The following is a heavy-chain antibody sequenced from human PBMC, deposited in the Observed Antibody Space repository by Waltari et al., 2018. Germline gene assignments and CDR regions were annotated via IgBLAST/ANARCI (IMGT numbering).Heavy chain of an antibody. J-gene: IGHJ5*02. CDR2: IYTSGST. CDR1: GGSISSGSYY. CDR3: ARDRETARKGGFDP. D-gene: IGHD6-25*01. V-gene: IGHV4-61*02. Sequence: QVQLQESGPGLVKPSQTLSLTCTVSGGSISSGSYYWSWIRQPAGKGLEWIGRIYTSGSTNYNPSLKRRVTISVDTSKNQFSLKLSSVTAADTAVCYCARDRETARKGGFDPWGQGTLVTVSS.